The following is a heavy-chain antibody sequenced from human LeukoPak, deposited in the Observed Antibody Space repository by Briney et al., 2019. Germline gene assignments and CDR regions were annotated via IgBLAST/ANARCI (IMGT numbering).Heavy chain of an antibody. D-gene: IGHD3-3*01. Sequence: KTGGSLRLSCAASGFTFSSFSMNWVRQAPGKGLEWVSSISSSSSYIYYADSVKGRFTISRDNAKNSLYLQMHSLRAEDTAVYYCARGAIPWSGYSQYYYYYYMDVWGKGTTVTVFS. V-gene: IGHV3-21*01. J-gene: IGHJ6*03. CDR1: GFTFSSFS. CDR3: ARGAIPWSGYSQYYYYYYMDV. CDR2: ISSSSSYI.